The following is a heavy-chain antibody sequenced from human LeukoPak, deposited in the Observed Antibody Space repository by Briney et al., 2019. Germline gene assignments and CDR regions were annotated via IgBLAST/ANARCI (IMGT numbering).Heavy chain of an antibody. CDR3: ARGRVPAASYFDY. J-gene: IGHJ4*02. CDR2: IIPILGTA. Sequence: SVKVSCKASGGTFSSYAISWVRQAPGQGLEWMGGIIPILGTANYAQKFQGRVTITADESTSTAYMELSSLRSEDTAVYYCARGRVPAASYFDYWGQGTLVTVSS. CDR1: GGTFSSYA. V-gene: IGHV1-69*01. D-gene: IGHD2-2*01.